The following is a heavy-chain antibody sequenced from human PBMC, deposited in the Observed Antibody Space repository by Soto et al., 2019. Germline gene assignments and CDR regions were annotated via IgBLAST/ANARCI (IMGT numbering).Heavy chain of an antibody. CDR1: GGTFSSYT. J-gene: IGHJ6*02. CDR2: IIPILGIA. Sequence: QVQLVQSGAEVKKPGSSVKVSCKASGGTFSSYTISWVRQAPGQGLEWMGRIIPILGIANYAQKFQGRVTITAXXSXSXVYMELSSLRSEDTAVYYCASPYGGNSEDYYYGMDVWGQGTTVTVSS. CDR3: ASPYGGNSEDYYYGMDV. D-gene: IGHD2-21*02. V-gene: IGHV1-69*02.